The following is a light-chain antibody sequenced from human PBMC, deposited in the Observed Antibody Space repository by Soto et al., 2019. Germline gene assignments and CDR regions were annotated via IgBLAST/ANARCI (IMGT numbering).Light chain of an antibody. Sequence: DIVMTQSPDSLAVSLGERATINCKSSQSVLYSSNNKNYFAWYQQKPGQPPKLLIYWASTRASGVPDRLSGSGSATDFTLTISSLQAEDVAVYYCQQYYSTPQVFGPGTKVDIK. CDR3: QQYYSTPQV. CDR2: WAS. CDR1: QSVLYSSNNKNY. V-gene: IGKV4-1*01. J-gene: IGKJ3*01.